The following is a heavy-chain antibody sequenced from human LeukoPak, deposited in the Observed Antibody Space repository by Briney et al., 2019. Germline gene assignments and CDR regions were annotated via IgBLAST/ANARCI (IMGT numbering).Heavy chain of an antibody. V-gene: IGHV4-39*07. CDR2: IYYTGSMYYNPSSGTT. Sequence: SETLSLTCTVSGGSISGSAYYWGWIRQPPGKGLEWIGSIYYTGSMYYNPSSGTTYYNPSLKSRVTISLDTSKNQFSLKVTSVTAADTAVYYCARALRFGVVPDYWGQGTLVTVSS. CDR1: GGSISGSAYY. J-gene: IGHJ4*02. D-gene: IGHD3-3*01. CDR3: ARALRFGVVPDY.